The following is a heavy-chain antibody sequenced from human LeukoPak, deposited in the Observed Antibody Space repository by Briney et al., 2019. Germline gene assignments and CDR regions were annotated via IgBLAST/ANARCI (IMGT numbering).Heavy chain of an antibody. CDR2: IIPILGIA. CDR3: ARGRGLRDAFDI. J-gene: IGHJ3*02. CDR1: GGTFSSYA. D-gene: IGHD3-10*01. Sequence: ASVKVSCKASGGTFSSYAISWVRQAPGQGLEWMGRIIPILGIANYAQKFQGRVTITADKSTSTAYMELSSLRSEDTAVYYCARGRGLRDAFDIWGQGTMVTVSS. V-gene: IGHV1-69*04.